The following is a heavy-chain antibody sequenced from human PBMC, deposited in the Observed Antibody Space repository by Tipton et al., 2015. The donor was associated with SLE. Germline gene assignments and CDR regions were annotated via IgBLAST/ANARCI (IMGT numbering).Heavy chain of an antibody. CDR3: AASRAKTLGNWFDP. CDR2: ISSSGST. J-gene: IGHJ5*02. D-gene: IGHD7-27*01. V-gene: IGHV4-39*01. Sequence: TLSLTCSVSGGSINNNNYNWGWIRQPPGKGLEWVASISSSGSTYYNPSLNSRVVISLDTDQFSLEVRSVTAADTAVYFCAASRAKTLGNWFDPWGRGIQVTVSS. CDR1: GGSINNNNYN.